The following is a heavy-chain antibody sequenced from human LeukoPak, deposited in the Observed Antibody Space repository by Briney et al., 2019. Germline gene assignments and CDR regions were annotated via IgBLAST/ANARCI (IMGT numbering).Heavy chain of an antibody. J-gene: IGHJ4*02. CDR1: GYTFTSYD. D-gene: IGHD1-7*01. Sequence: ASVKVSCKASGYTFTSYDINWVRQATGQGLEWMGWMNPNSGNTGYALKFQGRVTMTRNTSIGTAYMELSSLRSEDTAVYYCARAPSITGTTPPGYWGQGTLVTVSS. V-gene: IGHV1-8*01. CDR3: ARAPSITGTTPPGY. CDR2: MNPNSGNT.